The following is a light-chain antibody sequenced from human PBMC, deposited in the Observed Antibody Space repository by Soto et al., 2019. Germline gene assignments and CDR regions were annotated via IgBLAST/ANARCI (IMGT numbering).Light chain of an antibody. V-gene: IGLV2-11*01. CDR1: SNDIGGYNY. CDR2: DVS. J-gene: IGLJ2*01. Sequence: QSALTQPRSVSGSPGQAVTISCTGTSNDIGGYNYVSWYQQHPDKAPKLMIFDVSQRPSGVPDRFSGSKSGNTASLTISGLQAEDEADYYCCSYAGSYTFVVFGGVTKLTVL. CDR3: CSYAGSYTFVV.